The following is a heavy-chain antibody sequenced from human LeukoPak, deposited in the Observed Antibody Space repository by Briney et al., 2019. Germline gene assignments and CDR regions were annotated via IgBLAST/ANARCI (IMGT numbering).Heavy chain of an antibody. CDR2: IKQDGSEK. Sequence: GGSLRLSCAASGFTFSSYWMSWVRQAPGKGLEWAANIKQDGSEKYYVDSVKGRFTISRDNAKNSLYLQMNSLRAEDTAVYYCARDSRRPVLRYFDWLIGFDYWGQGTLVTVSS. CDR1: GFTFSSYW. J-gene: IGHJ4*02. D-gene: IGHD3-9*01. CDR3: ARDSRRPVLRYFDWLIGFDY. V-gene: IGHV3-7*01.